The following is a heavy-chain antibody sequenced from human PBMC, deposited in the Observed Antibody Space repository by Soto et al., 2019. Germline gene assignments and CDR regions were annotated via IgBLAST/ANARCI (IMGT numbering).Heavy chain of an antibody. CDR3: ARRGTVTSDAFDI. V-gene: IGHV5-10-1*01. D-gene: IGHD4-17*01. CDR1: GYSFTSYW. Sequence: LKISCKGCGYSFTSYWISWVRQMPGKGLEWMGRIDPSDSYTNYSPSFEGHVTISADKSISTAYLQWSSLRASDTAMYYCARRGTVTSDAFDIWGQGTMVTVSS. J-gene: IGHJ3*02. CDR2: IDPSDSYT.